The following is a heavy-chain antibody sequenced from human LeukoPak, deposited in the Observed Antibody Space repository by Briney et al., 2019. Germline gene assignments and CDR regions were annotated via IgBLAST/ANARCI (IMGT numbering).Heavy chain of an antibody. V-gene: IGHV4-38-2*01. J-gene: IGHJ4*02. D-gene: IGHD3-10*01. CDR2: IYHSGST. CDR3: VRVPYYYDSVSYHPRFFDY. CDR1: GYSISTGYY. Sequence: SETMSLTCAVSGYSISTGYYWGWIRPPPGKGLEWIGSIYHSGSTNYKPSLESRATISVDTSKNQFSLRLSSVTAADTAVYYCVRVPYYYDSVSYHPRFFDYWGQGTLVTVSS.